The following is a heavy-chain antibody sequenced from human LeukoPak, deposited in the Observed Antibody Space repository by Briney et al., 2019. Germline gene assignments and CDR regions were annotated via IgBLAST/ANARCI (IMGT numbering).Heavy chain of an antibody. CDR2: SYYSGST. CDR1: GGTISSGGYY. Sequence: SGTLSLTCTVSGGTISSGGYYWSWIRQHPGKGLEWIGYSYYSGSTYYNPSLKSRVTISVDTSMYQYSLKLSSVTAADTSLYYCARGHGSGSYEEEGNWFDPWGQGTLVTVSS. V-gene: IGHV4-31*03. D-gene: IGHD3-10*01. CDR3: ARGHGSGSYEEEGNWFDP. J-gene: IGHJ5*02.